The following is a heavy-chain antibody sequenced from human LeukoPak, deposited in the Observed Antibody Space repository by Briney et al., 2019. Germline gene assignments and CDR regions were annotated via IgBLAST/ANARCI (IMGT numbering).Heavy chain of an antibody. CDR1: GFTFSSYA. J-gene: IGHJ4*02. Sequence: GGSLRLSCTVSGFTFSSYAMSWVRQAPGKGLEWVSAISSTGGNTYHADSVKGRFTISRDNSKDTLYLQMNSLRVEDTAVYYCARRGESTNYGDYRFDSWGQGTLVIVSS. CDR3: ARRGESTNYGDYRFDS. CDR2: ISSTGGNT. V-gene: IGHV3-23*01. D-gene: IGHD4-17*01.